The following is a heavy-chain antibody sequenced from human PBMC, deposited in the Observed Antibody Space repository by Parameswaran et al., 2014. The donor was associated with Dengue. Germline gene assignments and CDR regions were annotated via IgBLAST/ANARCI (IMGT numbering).Heavy chain of an antibody. CDR3: ARVPCSGGSCLNWFDP. V-gene: IGHV1-46*01. D-gene: IGHD2-15*01. J-gene: IGHJ5*02. CDR2: INPSGGST. Sequence: WVRQAPGQGLEWMGIINPSGGSTSYAQKFQGRVTMTRDTSTSTVYMELSSLRSEDTAVYYCARVPCSGGSCLNWFDPWGQGTLVTVSS.